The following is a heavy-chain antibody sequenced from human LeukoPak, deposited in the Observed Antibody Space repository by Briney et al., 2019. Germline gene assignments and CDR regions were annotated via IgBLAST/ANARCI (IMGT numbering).Heavy chain of an antibody. CDR3: AKVGIFGLVTYYFDY. V-gene: IGHV3-9*01. CDR1: GFTFDEYA. J-gene: IGHJ4*02. D-gene: IGHD3/OR15-3a*01. CDR2: ISWNSGLI. Sequence: PGGSLRLSCAVSGFTFDEYAMHWVRQAPGKGLEWVSGISWNSGLIDYADSVKGRFTISRDNAKNSLYLQMNSLKAEDTAFHYCAKVGIFGLVTYYFDYWGQGTLVTVSS.